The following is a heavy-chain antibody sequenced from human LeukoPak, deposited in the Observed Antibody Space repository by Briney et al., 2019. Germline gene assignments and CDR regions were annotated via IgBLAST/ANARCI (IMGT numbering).Heavy chain of an antibody. V-gene: IGHV3-23*01. CDR2: ISGSGGST. CDR1: GFTFDDYG. CDR3: AKDFTVTTAYYFDY. D-gene: IGHD4-11*01. J-gene: IGHJ4*02. Sequence: GGSLRLSCAASGFTFDDYGMSWVRQAPGKGLEWVSAISGSGGSTYYADSVKGRFTISRDNSKNTLYLQMNSLRAEDTAVYYCAKDFTVTTAYYFDYWGQGTLVTVSS.